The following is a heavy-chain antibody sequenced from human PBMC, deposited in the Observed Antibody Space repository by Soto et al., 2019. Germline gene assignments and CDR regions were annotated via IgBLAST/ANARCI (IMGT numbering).Heavy chain of an antibody. V-gene: IGHV5-51*01. J-gene: IGHJ3*02. CDR2: IYPGDSDS. CDR1: GYSFTTYW. D-gene: IGHD6-19*01. CDR3: ARQRVGAGTQDGFDI. Sequence: EVQLVQSGAEVKKPGESLKISCQGSGYSFTTYWIGWVRQMPGKGLEWMGIIYPGDSDSRYNPSFQGQVAISADKSITTACLHLSSLKASDTALYYCARQRVGAGTQDGFDIWGQGTMVTVSS.